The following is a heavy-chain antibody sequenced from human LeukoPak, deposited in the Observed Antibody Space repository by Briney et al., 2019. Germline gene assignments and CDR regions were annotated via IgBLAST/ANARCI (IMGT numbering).Heavy chain of an antibody. J-gene: IGHJ4*02. D-gene: IGHD5-12*01. V-gene: IGHV1-69*05. Sequence: SVKVSCKASGGTFSSYAISWVRQAPGQGLEWMGRIIPIFGTASYAQKFQGRVTITTDESTSTAYMELSSLRSEDTAVYYCAIAQYCGYDEGRFDYWGQGTLVTVSS. CDR3: AIAQYCGYDEGRFDY. CDR2: IIPIFGTA. CDR1: GGTFSSYA.